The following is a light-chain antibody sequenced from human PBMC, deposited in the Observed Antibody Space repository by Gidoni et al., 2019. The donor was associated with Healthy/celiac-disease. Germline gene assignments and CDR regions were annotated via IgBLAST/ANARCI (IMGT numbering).Light chain of an antibody. CDR3: QQYDNLPLT. CDR2: DAS. CDR1: QDISNY. Sequence: IQMTQSPSSLSASVGDRVTITCQASQDISNYLNWYHQKQGKAPKLLIYDASNLETGVPSRFSGSGSGTDFTFTISSLQPEDIATYYCQQYDNLPLTFGGGTKVEIK. V-gene: IGKV1-33*01. J-gene: IGKJ4*01.